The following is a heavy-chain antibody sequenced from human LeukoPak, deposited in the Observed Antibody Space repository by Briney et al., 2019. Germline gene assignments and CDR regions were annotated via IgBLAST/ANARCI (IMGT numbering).Heavy chain of an antibody. D-gene: IGHD5-18*01. Sequence: GASVKVSCKASGGTFSSYAISWVRQAPGQGLEWMGGIIPIFGTANYAQKFQGRVTITTDESTSTAYMELSSLRSEDTAVYYCARGGRGYSYGYAQDYWGQGTLVTVSS. CDR1: GGTFSSYA. J-gene: IGHJ4*02. V-gene: IGHV1-69*05. CDR2: IIPIFGTA. CDR3: ARGGRGYSYGYAQDY.